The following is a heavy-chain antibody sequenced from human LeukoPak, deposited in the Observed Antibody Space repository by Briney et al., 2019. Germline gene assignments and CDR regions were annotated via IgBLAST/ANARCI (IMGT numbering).Heavy chain of an antibody. CDR2: IYSGGRT. CDR3: AKDGELYGMDV. Sequence: GGSLRLSCAASGFTISNNYINWVRQAPGKGLEWVSIIYSGGRTYYADSVKGRFTISRDNSKNTLYLQMNSLRAEDTAVYYCAKDGELYGMDVWGQGTTVTVSS. CDR1: GFTISNNY. V-gene: IGHV3-53*01. D-gene: IGHD1-26*01. J-gene: IGHJ6*02.